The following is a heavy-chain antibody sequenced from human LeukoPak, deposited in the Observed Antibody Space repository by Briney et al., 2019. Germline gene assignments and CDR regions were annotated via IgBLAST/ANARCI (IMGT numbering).Heavy chain of an antibody. J-gene: IGHJ4*02. Sequence: GGSLRLSCAASGFTFSSYDMTWVRQAPGKGLEWVSSISSSSSYIYYADSVKGRFTISRDNAKNSLYLQMNSLRAEDTAVYYCARDQQQLVRDWGQGTLVTVSS. CDR1: GFTFSSYD. CDR3: ARDQQQLVRD. V-gene: IGHV3-21*01. CDR2: ISSSSSYI. D-gene: IGHD6-13*01.